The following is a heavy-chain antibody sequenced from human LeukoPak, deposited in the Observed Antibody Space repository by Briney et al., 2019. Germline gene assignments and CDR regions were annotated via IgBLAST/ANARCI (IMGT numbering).Heavy chain of an antibody. CDR2: INTDGSST. CDR1: GFTFSSYW. Sequence: GGSLRLSCAASGFTFSSYWMHWVRQAPGKGLVWVSRINTDGSSTNYADSVKGRFTISRDNAKNTLYLQMNSLRAEDTAVYYCARGHIVVGYYYYMDVWGKGTTVTVSS. CDR3: ARGHIVVGYYYYMDV. V-gene: IGHV3-74*01. J-gene: IGHJ6*03. D-gene: IGHD2-15*01.